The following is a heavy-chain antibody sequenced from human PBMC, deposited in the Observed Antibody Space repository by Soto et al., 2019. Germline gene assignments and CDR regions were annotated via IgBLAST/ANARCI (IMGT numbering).Heavy chain of an antibody. CDR3: ARGKSSTMVRGGPYNWFDP. D-gene: IGHD3-10*01. CDR1: GVSISSGGYY. V-gene: IGHV4-31*03. CDR2: IYYSGST. Sequence: QVQLQESGPGLVKPSQTLSLTCTVSGVSISSGGYYWSWIRQHPGKCLEWIGYIYYSGSTYYNPSLKSRVTISVDTSKNQFSLKLSSVTAADTAVYYCARGKSSTMVRGGPYNWFDPWGQGTLVTVSS. J-gene: IGHJ5*02.